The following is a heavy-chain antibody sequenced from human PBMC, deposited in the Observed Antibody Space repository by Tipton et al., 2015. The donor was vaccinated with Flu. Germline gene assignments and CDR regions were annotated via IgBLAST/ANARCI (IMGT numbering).Heavy chain of an antibody. V-gene: IGHV3-53*01. CDR3: ARASAAAGEFGC. CDR1: GFTVSSNY. CDR2: IYSGGST. D-gene: IGHD6-13*01. Sequence: SLRLSCAASGFTVSSNYMSWVRQAPGKGLEWVSVIYSGGSTFYADSVKGRFTISRDNSKNTLYLQMNSLRAEDTAVYYCARASAAAGEFGCWGQGTLVTVSS. J-gene: IGHJ4*02.